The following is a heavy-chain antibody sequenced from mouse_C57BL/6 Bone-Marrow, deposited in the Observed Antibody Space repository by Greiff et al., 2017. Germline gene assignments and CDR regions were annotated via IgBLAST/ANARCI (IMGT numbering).Heavy chain of an antibody. Sequence: EVKLQESVAELVRPGASVKLSCTASGFNIKNTYMHWVKQRPEQGLEWIGRIDPANGNTKYAPKFQGKATITADTSSNTAYLQLSSLTSEDTAIYYCARHYYGSRGYYAMDYWGQGTSVTVAS. D-gene: IGHD1-1*01. CDR3: ARHYYGSRGYYAMDY. J-gene: IGHJ4*01. CDR2: IDPANGNT. V-gene: IGHV14-3*01. CDR1: GFNIKNTY.